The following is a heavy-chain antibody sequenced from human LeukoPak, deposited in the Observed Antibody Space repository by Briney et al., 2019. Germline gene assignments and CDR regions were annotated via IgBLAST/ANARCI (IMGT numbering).Heavy chain of an antibody. D-gene: IGHD3-3*01. Sequence: GGSLRLSCAASGFTFSSYSMNWVRQAPGKGLEWVSYISSGSSTIYYADSVKGRFTVSRDNAKNSLYLQMNSLRAEDTAVYYCARFWSGNHWGQGTLVTVSS. J-gene: IGHJ1*01. V-gene: IGHV3-48*01. CDR2: ISSGSSTI. CDR1: GFTFSSYS. CDR3: ARFWSGNH.